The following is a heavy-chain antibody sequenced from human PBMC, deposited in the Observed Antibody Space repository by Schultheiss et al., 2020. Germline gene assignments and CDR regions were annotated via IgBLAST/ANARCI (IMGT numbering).Heavy chain of an antibody. CDR1: GFSIDSGYY. V-gene: IGHV3-11*04. J-gene: IGHJ4*02. Sequence: LSLTCVVSGFSIDSGYYWGWVRQPPGKGLEWVSYISSSGSTIYYADSVKGRFTISRDNAKNSLYLQMNSLRAEDTAVYYCARDPVANRQKDYWGQGTLVTVSS. CDR3: ARDPVANRQKDY. D-gene: IGHD6-19*01. CDR2: ISSSGSTI.